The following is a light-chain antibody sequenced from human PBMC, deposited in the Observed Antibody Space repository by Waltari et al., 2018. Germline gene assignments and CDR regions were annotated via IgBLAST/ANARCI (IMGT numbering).Light chain of an antibody. CDR2: DVT. V-gene: IGLV2-11*01. J-gene: IGLJ3*02. Sequence: QSALTQPLSVSGSPGQSVTISCTGTGSDIGAYNYVSWYQQHPDKAPNPRIYDVTGRPPGVPGRFSGSKSGNTASLTISGLQAEDEAHYYCCSYVGAYSWVFGGGTDLTVV. CDR3: CSYVGAYSWV. CDR1: GSDIGAYNY.